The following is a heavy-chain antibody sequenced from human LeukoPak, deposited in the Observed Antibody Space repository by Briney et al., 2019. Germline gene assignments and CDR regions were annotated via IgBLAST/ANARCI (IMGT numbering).Heavy chain of an antibody. CDR1: GVTFSGYY. D-gene: IGHD2-2*01. Sequence: SETLSLTCAAHGVTFSGYYMSWVRQPPGKGLEWIGEINHSGSTNYNPSLKSRVTISVDTPKNQFSLKLSSVTAADTAAYYCSRESRYCSSTSCSEYFGSLGQGTLVTVSS. J-gene: IGHJ4*02. V-gene: IGHV4-34*01. CDR3: SRESRYCSSTSCSEYFGS. CDR2: INHSGST.